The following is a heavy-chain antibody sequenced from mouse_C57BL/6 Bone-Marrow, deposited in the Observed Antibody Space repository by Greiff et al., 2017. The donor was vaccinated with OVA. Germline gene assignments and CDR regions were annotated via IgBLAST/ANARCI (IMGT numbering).Heavy chain of an antibody. D-gene: IGHD6-1*01. Sequence: QVQLQQPGAELVKPGASVKMSCKASGYTFTSYWITWVKQRPGQGLEWIGDIYPGSGSTNYNEKFKSKATLTVDTSSSTAYIQLSSLTSEDSAVYYCARGGSSSYYFDYWGQGTTLTVSS. CDR1: GYTFTSYW. V-gene: IGHV1-55*01. CDR3: ARGGSSSYYFDY. J-gene: IGHJ2*01. CDR2: IYPGSGST.